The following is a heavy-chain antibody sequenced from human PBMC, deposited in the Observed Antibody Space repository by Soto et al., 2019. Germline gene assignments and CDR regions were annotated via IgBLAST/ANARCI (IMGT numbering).Heavy chain of an antibody. V-gene: IGHV1-3*01. CDR2: ISGDSGNT. CDR3: ARGGVAAGNINFDY. J-gene: IGHJ4*03. Sequence: ASVKVSCKASGYMFTKSAMHWVRQAPGQRLEWMGWISGDSGNTKYSPKLQDRVTITRDTSASTAYMELSSLRSEDTALYYCARGGVAAGNINFDYWGQGTLVTV. D-gene: IGHD6-19*01. CDR1: GYMFTKSA.